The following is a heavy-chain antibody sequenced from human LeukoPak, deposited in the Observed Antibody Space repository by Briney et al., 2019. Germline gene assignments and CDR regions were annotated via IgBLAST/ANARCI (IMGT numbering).Heavy chain of an antibody. D-gene: IGHD3-10*01. CDR2: IYHSGRT. V-gene: IGHV4-30-2*01. Sequence: SETLSLTCAVSGGSISSGGYSWSWIRQPPGKGLEWIVYIYHSGRTYYNPSLKSRVTISIDRPKTQFTLRLSSVAAADAAVYYCARGGGEEFGEYDVFDYWGQGTLVTVSS. CDR3: ARGGGEEFGEYDVFDY. J-gene: IGHJ4*02. CDR1: GGSISSGGYS.